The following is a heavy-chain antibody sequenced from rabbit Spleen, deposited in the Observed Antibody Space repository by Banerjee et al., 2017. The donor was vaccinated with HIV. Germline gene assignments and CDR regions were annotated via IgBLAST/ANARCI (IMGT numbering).Heavy chain of an antibody. Sequence: QSLEESGGDLVKPGASLTLTCTASGFSFSSSDYMCWVRQAPGKGLEWISCIAGSSGSTYSATWAKGRFTISKTSSTTVTLQMTSLTAADTATYFCARDTGSSFSSYGMDLWGQGTLVTVS. CDR3: ARDTGSSFSSYGMDL. V-gene: IGHV1S40*01. CDR1: GFSFSSSDY. CDR2: IAGSSGST. D-gene: IGHD8-1*01. J-gene: IGHJ6*01.